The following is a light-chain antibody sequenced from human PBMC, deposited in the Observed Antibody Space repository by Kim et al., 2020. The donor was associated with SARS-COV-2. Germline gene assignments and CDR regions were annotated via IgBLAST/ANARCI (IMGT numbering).Light chain of an antibody. Sequence: VWPGERATHSCRASRSVSSNLAWDQQKPGQAPRLLIYGASTRATGIPARFSGSGSGTEFTLTISSLQSEDFAVYYCQQYNNWPPTFGRGTTVDIK. J-gene: IGKJ1*01. CDR1: RSVSSN. V-gene: IGKV3-15*01. CDR3: QQYNNWPPT. CDR2: GAS.